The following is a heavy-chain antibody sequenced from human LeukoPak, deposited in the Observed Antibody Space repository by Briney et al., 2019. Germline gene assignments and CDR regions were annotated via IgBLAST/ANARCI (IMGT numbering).Heavy chain of an antibody. V-gene: IGHV1-2*02. Sequence: APLKGSCQASGYTFNGDYMQWVRQAPGQGLEWMGWINPNSGGTNYAQKFQGRVTMTRDTSISTAYMELSRLRSDDTAVYYCARDTYGDYPLDYWGQGTLVTVSS. CDR2: INPNSGGT. CDR1: GYTFNGDY. J-gene: IGHJ4*02. CDR3: ARDTYGDYPLDY. D-gene: IGHD4-17*01.